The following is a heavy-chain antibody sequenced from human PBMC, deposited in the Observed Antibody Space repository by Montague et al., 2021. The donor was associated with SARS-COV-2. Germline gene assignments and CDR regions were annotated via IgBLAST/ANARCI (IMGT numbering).Heavy chain of an antibody. CDR1: GGSISGYC. Sequence: SETLSLTCTVSGGSISGYCWSWFRQPPGKGLEWIGYIYYSGSTNYNPFLESRVTVLLDRSKNHVSLKLSYVTAADTAVYYCARLLRSCTNGVCRAYYYYAMDVWGQGTTVTVSS. CDR3: ARLLRSCTNGVCRAYYYYAMDV. CDR2: IYYSGST. D-gene: IGHD2-8*01. V-gene: IGHV4-59*01. J-gene: IGHJ6*02.